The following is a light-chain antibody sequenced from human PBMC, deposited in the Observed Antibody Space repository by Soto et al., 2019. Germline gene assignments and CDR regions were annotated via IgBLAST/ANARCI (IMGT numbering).Light chain of an antibody. J-gene: IGKJ5*01. CDR2: AAS. Sequence: IQMTQSPSSLSASVGDRVTITCRASQSISNYLNWYQQKPGKAPKLLIYAASSLQSGVPSRFSGSASGTDFTLTISSLQPEDFATYYCLQDYSYPWTFGQGTRLEIK. CDR3: LQDYSYPWT. CDR1: QSISNY. V-gene: IGKV1-6*01.